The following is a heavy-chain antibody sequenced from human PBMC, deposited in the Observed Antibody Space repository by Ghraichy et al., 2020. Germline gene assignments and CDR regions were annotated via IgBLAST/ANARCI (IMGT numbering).Heavy chain of an antibody. Sequence: GGSLRLSCAASGFTFSSYAMSWVRQAPGKGLEWVSTISGSGGSTYYADSVKGRFTMSRDNSKNTLYVQMNSLRAEDTAVYYCAKDIVSGGTYYVPRSGWYFDLWGRGTLVTVSS. D-gene: IGHD1-26*01. J-gene: IGHJ2*01. V-gene: IGHV3-23*01. CDR3: AKDIVSGGTYYVPRSGWYFDL. CDR2: ISGSGGST. CDR1: GFTFSSYA.